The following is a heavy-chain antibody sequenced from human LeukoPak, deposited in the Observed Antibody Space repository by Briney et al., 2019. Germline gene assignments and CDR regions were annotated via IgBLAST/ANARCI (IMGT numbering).Heavy chain of an antibody. CDR3: ARVWGYCSSTSCSHYMDV. D-gene: IGHD2-2*01. J-gene: IGHJ6*03. CDR2: ISSSSSTI. CDR1: GFTFSSYS. Sequence: PGGSLRLSCAASGFTFSSYSMNWVRQAPGKGLEWVSYISSSSSTIYYADSVKGRFTISRDNAKNSLYLQMNSLRAEDTAVYYCARVWGYCSSTSCSHYMDVWGKGTTVTISS. V-gene: IGHV3-48*01.